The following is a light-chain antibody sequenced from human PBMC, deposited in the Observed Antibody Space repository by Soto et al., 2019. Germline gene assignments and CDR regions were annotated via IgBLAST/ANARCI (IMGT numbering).Light chain of an antibody. CDR2: AAS. J-gene: IGKJ1*01. CDR3: QQYGSSPKT. V-gene: IGKV3-20*01. CDR1: QSVGSD. Sequence: EIVLTQSPGTLSLSPGERATLSCRASQSVGSDLAWYQQKPGQAPRLLIYAASTRATGIPDRFSGSGSGTDFTLTISRLEPEDFAVYYCQQYGSSPKTFGQGTKVDIK.